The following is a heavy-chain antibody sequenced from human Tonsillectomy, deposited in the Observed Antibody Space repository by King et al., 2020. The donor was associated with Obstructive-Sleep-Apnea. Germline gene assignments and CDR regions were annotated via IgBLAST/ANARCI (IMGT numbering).Heavy chain of an antibody. CDR1: GGSISSYY. Sequence: VQLQESGPGLVKPSETLSLTCTVSGGSISSYYWSWIRQPPGKGLGWIGYIYSCVSTNSNPSLKSRVTISVDTSKNQFSLKLSSVTAADTAVYYCARHSSSSWYPDYWGQGTLVTVSS. J-gene: IGHJ4*02. D-gene: IGHD6-13*01. CDR2: IYSCVST. CDR3: ARHSSSSWYPDY. V-gene: IGHV4-59*08.